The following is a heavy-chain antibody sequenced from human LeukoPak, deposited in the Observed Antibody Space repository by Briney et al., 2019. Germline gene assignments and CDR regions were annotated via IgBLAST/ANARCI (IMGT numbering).Heavy chain of an antibody. D-gene: IGHD3-3*01. J-gene: IGHJ4*02. CDR2: IIPILGIA. CDR1: GGTFSSYA. CDR3: ACQITIFGVVTRRSFDY. V-gene: IGHV1-69*04. Sequence: SVKVSCKASGGTFSSYAISWVRQAPGQGLEWMGRIIPILGIANYALKFQGRVTITADESTSTAYMELSSLRSEDTAVYYCACQITIFGVVTRRSFDYWGQGTLVTVSS.